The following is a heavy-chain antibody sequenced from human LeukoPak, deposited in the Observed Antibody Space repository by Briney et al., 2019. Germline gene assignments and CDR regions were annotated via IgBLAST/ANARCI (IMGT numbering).Heavy chain of an antibody. CDR2: ISSSGSTI. CDR3: ASSSSPIYYYYYMDV. J-gene: IGHJ6*03. CDR1: GFTFSDYY. D-gene: IGHD2-2*01. V-gene: IGHV3-11*01. Sequence: GGSLRLSCAASGFTFSDYYMSWIRQAPGKGLEWVSYISSSGSTIYYADSVKGRFAISRDNAKNSLYLQMNSLRAGDTAVYYCASSSSPIYYYYYMDVWGKGTTVTVSS.